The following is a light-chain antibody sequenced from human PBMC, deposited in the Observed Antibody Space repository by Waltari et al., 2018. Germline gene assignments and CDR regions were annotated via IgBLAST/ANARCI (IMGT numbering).Light chain of an antibody. J-gene: IGKJ4*01. Sequence: EIVLTQTPATLSLSPGARATLSCRASQRVSSYLAWYQQEPGQAPRLLIYDASNGATGSPARFSGSGSGTDFTLTIGSLEPEDFAVYYCQQRSNWPPLTFGGGTKVEIK. CDR1: QRVSSY. V-gene: IGKV3-11*01. CDR2: DAS. CDR3: QQRSNWPPLT.